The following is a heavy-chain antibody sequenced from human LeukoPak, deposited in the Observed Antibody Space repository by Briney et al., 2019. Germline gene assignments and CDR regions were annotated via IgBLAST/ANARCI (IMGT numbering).Heavy chain of an antibody. CDR3: ARDRYDFWSGYPQDYYMDV. CDR2: IYYSGST. CDR1: GGSISSYY. J-gene: IGHJ6*03. Sequence: SETLSLTCTVSGGSISSYYWSWIRQPPGKGLEWIGYIYYSGSTNYNPSLKSRVTISVDTSKNQFSLKLSSVTAADTAVYYCARDRYDFWSGYPQDYYMDVWGKGTTVTVSS. V-gene: IGHV4-59*01. D-gene: IGHD3-3*01.